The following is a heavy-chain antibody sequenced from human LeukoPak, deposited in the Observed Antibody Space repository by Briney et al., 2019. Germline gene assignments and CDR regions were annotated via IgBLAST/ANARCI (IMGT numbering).Heavy chain of an antibody. D-gene: IGHD6-19*01. J-gene: IGHJ5*02. CDR1: GGSISSYY. CDR3: AREVPLDSSGWSMSRRFDP. Sequence: SETLSLTCTVSGGSISSYYWSWIRQPPGKGLEWIGYIYYSGSTYYNPSLKSRVTISVDTSKNQFSLKLSSVTAADTAVYYCAREVPLDSSGWSMSRRFDPWGQGTLVTVSS. CDR2: IYYSGST. V-gene: IGHV4-59*12.